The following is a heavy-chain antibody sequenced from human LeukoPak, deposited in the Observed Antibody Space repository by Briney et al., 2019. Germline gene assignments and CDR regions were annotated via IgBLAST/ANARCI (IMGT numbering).Heavy chain of an antibody. CDR2: IIPIFGTA. D-gene: IGHD3/OR15-3a*01. J-gene: IGHJ2*01. Sequence: GASVKVSCKPSGGTFSSYAISWVRQAPGQGREWVEGIIPIFGTANYAQKFQGRVTITTDESTSTAYMELSSLRSEDTAVYYCASRTGVVEWYFDLWGRGTVVTVSS. CDR3: ASRTGVVEWYFDL. CDR1: GGTFSSYA. V-gene: IGHV1-69*05.